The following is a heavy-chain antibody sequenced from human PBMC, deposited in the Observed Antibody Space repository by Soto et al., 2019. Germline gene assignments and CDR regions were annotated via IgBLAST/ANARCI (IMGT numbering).Heavy chain of an antibody. CDR2: ISPAGSST. D-gene: IGHD5-12*01. J-gene: IGHJ4*02. CDR1: GFTVSSYW. Sequence: PGGSLRLSCAASGFTVSSYWTHWVRQAPGKGLVWVSRISPAGSSTYYADSVRGRFTISKDTAKNTVYLQINSLGAEDAAVYYCARRNNGYGKFDSWGQGTLVTVSS. V-gene: IGHV3-74*01. CDR3: ARRNNGYGKFDS.